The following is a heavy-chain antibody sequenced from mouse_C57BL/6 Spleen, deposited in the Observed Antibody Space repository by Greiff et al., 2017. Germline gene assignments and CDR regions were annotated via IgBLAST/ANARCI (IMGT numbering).Heavy chain of an antibody. CDR3: GGCSLFYAMDY. Sequence: VQLKESGPELVKPGASVKISCKASGYSFTDYNMNWVKQSNGQSLEWIGVINPNYGTTSYNQKFKGKATLTVDQSSSTAYMQLNSLTSEDSAVYYCGGCSLFYAMDYWGQGTSVTVSS. CDR1: GYSFTDYN. J-gene: IGHJ4*01. CDR2: INPNYGTT. V-gene: IGHV1-39*01.